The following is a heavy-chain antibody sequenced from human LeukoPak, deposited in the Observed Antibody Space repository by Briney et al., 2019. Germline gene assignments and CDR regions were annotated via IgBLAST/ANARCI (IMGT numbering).Heavy chain of an antibody. CDR1: GYSISSGYY. Sequence: SETLSLTCTVSGYSISSGYYWGWIRQSPEKGLEWIGEIYHSGSTSYNPSLKSRVTISVDKSKNQFSLKLSSVTAADTAVYYCARAKYYYDSSGYYSGGAFDIWGQGTMVTVSS. V-gene: IGHV4-38-2*02. CDR2: IYHSGST. J-gene: IGHJ3*02. D-gene: IGHD3-22*01. CDR3: ARAKYYYDSSGYYSGGAFDI.